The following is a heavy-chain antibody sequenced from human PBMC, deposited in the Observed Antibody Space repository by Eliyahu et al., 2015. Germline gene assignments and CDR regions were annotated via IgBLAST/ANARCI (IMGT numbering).Heavy chain of an antibody. CDR3: ARGDQGSGGYFNL. J-gene: IGHJ4*02. V-gene: IGHV4-4*07. CDR1: GGSLSGYY. D-gene: IGHD3-10*01. CDR2: IYSSGST. Sequence: QVKLQESGPGLVKPSETLSLSCSVSGGSLSGYYWTWIRPPAGKGLXWIGRIYSSGSTDYHPSLKSRLTMSLDTSKNQFYLRLMSVTAADTAVYYCARGDQGSGGYFNLWGQGALVTVSS.